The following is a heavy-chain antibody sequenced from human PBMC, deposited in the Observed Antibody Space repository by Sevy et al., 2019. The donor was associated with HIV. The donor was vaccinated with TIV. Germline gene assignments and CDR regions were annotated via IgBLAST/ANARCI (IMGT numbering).Heavy chain of an antibody. CDR3: ARVYWVGAAMDFDY. J-gene: IGHJ4*02. CDR2: VYHFGST. V-gene: IGHV4-38-2*01. D-gene: IGHD2-15*01. CDR1: GYSISSGYY. Sequence: SETLSLTCAVSGYSISSGYYWGWIRQPPGKGLEWIGSVYHFGSTYYNPSLKSRVTFSVDTSKNRFSLKLYSVTVADTAVYYCARVYWVGAAMDFDYRGRGTLVTVSS.